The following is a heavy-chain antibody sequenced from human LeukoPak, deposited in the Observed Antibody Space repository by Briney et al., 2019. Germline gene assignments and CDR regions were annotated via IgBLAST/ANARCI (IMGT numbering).Heavy chain of an antibody. D-gene: IGHD2-15*01. CDR2: IYTDGST. V-gene: IGHV4-4*07. Sequence: SETLSLTCTVSGASVNDSYWSWSRQPAGKTLEWIGRIYTDGSTNYNPSLKSRVAISVDTSTNQFSLFLRSVTAADTAIYYCTIGSSSGSLAYWGQGTLVTVSS. CDR3: TIGSSSGSLAY. CDR1: GASVNDSY. J-gene: IGHJ4*02.